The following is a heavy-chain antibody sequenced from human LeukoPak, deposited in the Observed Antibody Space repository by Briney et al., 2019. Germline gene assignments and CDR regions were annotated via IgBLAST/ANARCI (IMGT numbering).Heavy chain of an antibody. CDR1: GASISGDY. J-gene: IGHJ6*02. V-gene: IGHV4-59*08. CDR2: IYFSGRT. Sequence: SVTLSLTCTVSGASISGDYWTWIRQPPGKGLEWIGYIYFSGRTNYNPPLMSRATISLDTSKNQFSLMLTSVPAADPAVYYCARLLGSGLMEVWGQGTTVTVSS. D-gene: IGHD6-19*01. CDR3: ARLLGSGLMEV.